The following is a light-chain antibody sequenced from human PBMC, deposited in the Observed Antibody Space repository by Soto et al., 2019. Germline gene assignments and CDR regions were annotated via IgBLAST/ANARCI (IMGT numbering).Light chain of an antibody. CDR3: TSYTPTGALV. V-gene: IGLV2-14*03. Sequence: QSALTQPPSASGSPGQSVTISCAGSSSDIGASNSVSWYQQHPGKAPRLMIYEVRNRLSGVSNRFSGSKSGNTASLTISGLQSEDEADYYCTSYTPTGALVFGSGTKVTVL. J-gene: IGLJ6*01. CDR2: EVR. CDR1: SSDIGASNS.